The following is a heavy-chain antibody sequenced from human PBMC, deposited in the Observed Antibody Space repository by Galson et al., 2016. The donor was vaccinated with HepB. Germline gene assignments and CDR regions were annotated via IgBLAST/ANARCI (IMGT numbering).Heavy chain of an antibody. D-gene: IGHD4-17*01. J-gene: IGHJ4*02. CDR1: GFSLSTSGVG. CDR2: IYWDDDK. V-gene: IGHV2-5*02. Sequence: PALVKPTQTLTLTCTFSGFSLSTSGVGVGWIRQPPGKALEWLAIIYWDDDKRYSPPLENRLTITKDTSKNQVVLTVTDMDPVDTATYYCAHRTVTAVTSPFKCWGQGALVTVSS. CDR3: AHRTVTAVTSPFKC.